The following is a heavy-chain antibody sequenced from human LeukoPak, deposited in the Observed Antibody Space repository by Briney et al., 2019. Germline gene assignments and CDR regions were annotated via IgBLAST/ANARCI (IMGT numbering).Heavy chain of an antibody. CDR2: IYYSGST. D-gene: IGHD2-2*01. J-gene: IGHJ3*02. V-gene: IGHV4-31*03. CDR3: ARVSCSSTSCSAYAFDI. Sequence: PSQTLSPTCTVSGGSISSGGYYWSWIRQHPGKGLEWIGYIYYSGSTYYNPSLKSRVTISVDTSKNQFSLKLSSVTAADTAVYYCARVSCSSTSCSAYAFDIWGQGTMVTVSS. CDR1: GGSISSGGYY.